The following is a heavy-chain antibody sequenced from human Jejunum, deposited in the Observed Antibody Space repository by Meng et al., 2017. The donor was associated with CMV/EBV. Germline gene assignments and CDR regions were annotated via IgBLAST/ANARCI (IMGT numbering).Heavy chain of an antibody. V-gene: IGHV4-30-4*01. Sequence: HVQPPPSAPRLGQPSQSLSRTCTVTCGSLLLGDYYWSWIRQPPGKGLEWIVCIYYSGSTYYNPSLKRRVTISVDPSKNQFSLNLSSGTAADTAVYYCARGQRSYSGSYPEWFDPWGQGTLVTVSS. CDR1: CGSLLLGDYY. J-gene: IGHJ5*02. CDR2: IYYSGST. D-gene: IGHD1-26*01. CDR3: ARGQRSYSGSYPEWFDP.